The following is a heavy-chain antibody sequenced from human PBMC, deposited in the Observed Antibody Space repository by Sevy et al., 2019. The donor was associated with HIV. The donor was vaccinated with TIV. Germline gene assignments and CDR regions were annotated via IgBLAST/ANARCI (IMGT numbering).Heavy chain of an antibody. CDR1: GSIFDYYG. Sequence: GGSLRLSCAASGSIFDYYGMHWVRQAPGKGLEWVALISHDGSKKYYADSVKGRFTISRDNSKNTLYLQMNTLRRDDTAAYFCTKDPPVYGDFPYGIDVWGQGTTVTVSS. J-gene: IGHJ6*01. CDR3: TKDPPVYGDFPYGIDV. V-gene: IGHV3-30*18. CDR2: ISHDGSKK. D-gene: IGHD4-17*01.